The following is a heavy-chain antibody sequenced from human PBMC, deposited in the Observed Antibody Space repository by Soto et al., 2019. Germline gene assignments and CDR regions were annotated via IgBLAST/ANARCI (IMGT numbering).Heavy chain of an antibody. CDR2: ISSSGST. J-gene: IGHJ4*02. V-gene: IGHV3-23*01. Sequence: EVRLLESGGGLGQPGGSLRLSCTTSGFTFSSCAMSWVRQAPGKGLEWVSDISSSGSTYYADSVKGRFTISRDNSKKTLYLQMDSLRAEDTAVYYCAKSWRAFPLKIDYWGQGNLVIVSS. CDR1: GFTFSSCA. CDR3: AKSWRAFPLKIDY.